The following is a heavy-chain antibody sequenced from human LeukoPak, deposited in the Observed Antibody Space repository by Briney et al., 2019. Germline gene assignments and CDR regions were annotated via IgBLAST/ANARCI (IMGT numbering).Heavy chain of an antibody. CDR1: GFTFSRYW. Sequence: GGSLRLSCAASGFTFSRYWMSWVRQAPGKGLEWVASINQDESAKLYVDSVKGRFTISRDNAKNSVFLQMNSLRAEDTAVYYCAKGLITMMDYWGQGTLVTVSS. CDR3: AKGLITMMDY. D-gene: IGHD3-22*01. V-gene: IGHV3-7*01. J-gene: IGHJ4*02. CDR2: INQDESAK.